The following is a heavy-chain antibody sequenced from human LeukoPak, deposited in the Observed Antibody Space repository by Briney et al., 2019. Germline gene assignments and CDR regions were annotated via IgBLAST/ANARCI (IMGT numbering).Heavy chain of an antibody. V-gene: IGHV3-23*01. CDR3: AKGLVGATWVGFYYFDY. D-gene: IGHD1-26*01. Sequence: PGGSLRPFCAASGFTFSSYAMSWVRQAPGKGLEWVSAISGSAGSTYYADSVKGRFTISRDNSKNTLYLQMNSLRAEDTAVYYCAKGLVGATWVGFYYFDYWGQGTLVTVSS. CDR1: GFTFSSYA. CDR2: ISGSAGST. J-gene: IGHJ4*02.